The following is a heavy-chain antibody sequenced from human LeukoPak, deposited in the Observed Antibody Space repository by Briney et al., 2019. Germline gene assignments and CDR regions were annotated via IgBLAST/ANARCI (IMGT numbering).Heavy chain of an antibody. Sequence: SETLSLTCTVSGGSISSPTYYWGWIRQPPGKGLEWIGSIYYSGSTYYNPSLKSRVTISVETSKNQFSLKLSSVTAADTAVYYCARVSGYDSSSYYSDYWGQGTLVTVSS. D-gene: IGHD3-22*01. V-gene: IGHV4-39*07. CDR2: IYYSGST. J-gene: IGHJ4*02. CDR1: GGSISSPTYY. CDR3: ARVSGYDSSSYYSDY.